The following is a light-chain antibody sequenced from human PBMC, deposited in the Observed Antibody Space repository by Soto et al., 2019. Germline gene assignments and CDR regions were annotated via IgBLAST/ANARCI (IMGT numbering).Light chain of an antibody. Sequence: EIVMTQSPATLSVSPGERATLSCRASQSVSSNLGWYQQKPGQAPRLLIYGASTRATGIPARFSGSRSGTEFTLTISSLQSEDFAVYYCQQYNKWSITFGQGTRLEIK. CDR3: QQYNKWSIT. CDR1: QSVSSN. CDR2: GAS. V-gene: IGKV3-15*01. J-gene: IGKJ5*01.